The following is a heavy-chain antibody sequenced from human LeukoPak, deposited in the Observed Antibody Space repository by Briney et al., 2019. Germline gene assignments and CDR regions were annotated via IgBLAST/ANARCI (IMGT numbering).Heavy chain of an antibody. D-gene: IGHD2-21*01. CDR3: ARQRDSYPYYYVDV. Sequence: PSETLSLTCAVSGSSISSGYYWCGIRQPPGKGVEGSGSLYQSDHIYYNQSLESRVTMSVDTSKNQFSLKLNFVTAADTAVYYCARQRDSYPYYYVDVWGKGTTVTVSS. CDR2: LYQSDHI. CDR1: GSSISSGYY. J-gene: IGHJ6*03. V-gene: IGHV4-38-2*01.